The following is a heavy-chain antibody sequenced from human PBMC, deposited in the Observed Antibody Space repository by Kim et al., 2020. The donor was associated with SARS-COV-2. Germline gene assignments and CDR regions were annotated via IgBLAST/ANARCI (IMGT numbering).Heavy chain of an antibody. Sequence: SETLSLTCAVYGGSSSGYYWSWIRQPPGKGLEWIGEINDVGSTNYIPSLKSRVTISVDTSKNQFSLKLRSVTAADTAVYYCAREIGHGSGTWGFDSWGQGTLVTVSS. D-gene: IGHD3-10*01. CDR3: AREIGHGSGTWGFDS. V-gene: IGHV4-34*01. CDR1: GGSSSGYY. J-gene: IGHJ4*02. CDR2: INDVGST.